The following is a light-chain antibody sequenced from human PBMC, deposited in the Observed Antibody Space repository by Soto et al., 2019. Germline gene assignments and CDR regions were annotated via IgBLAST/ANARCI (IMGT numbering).Light chain of an antibody. J-gene: IGKJ5*01. Sequence: EIVLTQSPGTLSLSPGERATLSCRPSQKISSRYLAWYQQKPGKAPRFIIYGAPSRATGLPERFSGSGSGKDFTLTISRLEPEDFAVYYCQQDGGTPPITFGQGT. V-gene: IGKV3-20*01. CDR2: GAP. CDR1: QKISSRY. CDR3: QQDGGTPPIT.